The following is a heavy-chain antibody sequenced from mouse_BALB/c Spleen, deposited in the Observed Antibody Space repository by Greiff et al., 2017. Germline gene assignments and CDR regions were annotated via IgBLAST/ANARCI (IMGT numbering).Heavy chain of an antibody. CDR2: ISNGGGST. CDR1: GFTFSSYT. J-gene: IGHJ1*01. CDR3: ARHYYGSSWYFDV. V-gene: IGHV5-12-2*01. Sequence: DVKLVESGGGLVQPGGSLKLSCAASGFTFSSYTMSWVRQTPEKRLEWVAYISNGGGSTYYPDTVKGRFTISRDNAKNTLYLQMSSLKSEDTAMYYCARHYYGSSWYFDVWGAGTTVTVSS. D-gene: IGHD1-1*01.